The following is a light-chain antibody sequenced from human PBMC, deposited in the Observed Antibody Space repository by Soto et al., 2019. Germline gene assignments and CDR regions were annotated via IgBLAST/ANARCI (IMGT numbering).Light chain of an antibody. CDR1: SSDVGSYNL. V-gene: IGLV2-23*01. Sequence: QSALAXPPSASGSPGQSVTISCTGTSSDVGSYNLVSWYQQHPGKAPKLMIYEGSKRPSGVSNRFSGSKSGNTASLTISGLKAEDEADDYCCSYAGSSTYVFGTGTKVTV. CDR2: EGS. CDR3: CSYAGSSTYV. J-gene: IGLJ1*01.